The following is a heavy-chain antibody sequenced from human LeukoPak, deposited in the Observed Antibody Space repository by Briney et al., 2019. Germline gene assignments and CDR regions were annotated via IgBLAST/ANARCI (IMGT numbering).Heavy chain of an antibody. Sequence: ASVKVSCKASGYTFTSYGISWVRQAPGQGLEWMGWISAYNGNTNYAQKLQGRVTMTRDMSTSTVYMELSSLRSEDTAVYYCARIGRGAAYYDSSGYNYWGQGTLVTVSS. CDR3: ARIGRGAAYYDSSGYNY. J-gene: IGHJ4*02. CDR2: ISAYNGNT. CDR1: GYTFTSYG. D-gene: IGHD3-22*01. V-gene: IGHV1-18*01.